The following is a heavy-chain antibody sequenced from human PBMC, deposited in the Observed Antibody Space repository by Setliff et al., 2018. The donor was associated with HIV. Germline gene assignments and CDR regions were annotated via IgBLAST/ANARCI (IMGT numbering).Heavy chain of an antibody. D-gene: IGHD6-19*01. Sequence: GASVKVSCKASGYTFSSYGISWVRQAPGQGVEWMGWISAYNGNTNYAQKLQGRVTMTTDTSTSTAYMELRSLRSDDTAVYYCARDLPLPGIAVAASMGRDYYYSMDVWSQGTTVTVSS. V-gene: IGHV1-18*01. CDR1: GYTFSSYG. J-gene: IGHJ6*02. CDR3: ARDLPLPGIAVAASMGRDYYYSMDV. CDR2: ISAYNGNT.